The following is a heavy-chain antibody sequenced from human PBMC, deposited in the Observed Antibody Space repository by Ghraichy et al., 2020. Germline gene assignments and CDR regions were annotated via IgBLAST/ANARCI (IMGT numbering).Heavy chain of an antibody. CDR3: ARAYDNSSPNWFDP. J-gene: IGHJ5*02. CDR1: GFTFSNSW. V-gene: IGHV3-7*04. Sequence: GGSLRLSCAASGFTFSNSWMNWVRQAPGKGLEWVANIKEDGSTKYYVDSVKGRFTISRDNAKNSLYLQMNNLIAEDTAVYYCARAYDNSSPNWFDPWGQGTLVTVSS. CDR2: IKEDGSTK. D-gene: IGHD6-13*01.